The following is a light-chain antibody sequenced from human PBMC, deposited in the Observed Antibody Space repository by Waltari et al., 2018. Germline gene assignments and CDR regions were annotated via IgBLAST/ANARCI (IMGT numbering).Light chain of an antibody. CDR2: EVF. CDR3: CSYTSTTALV. V-gene: IGLV2-14*01. Sequence: QSALTQPASVSGSPGQSITISCTGTSSDIGAYDYVSWYQHHPGKAPNLMLYEVFNLPSGVSGRFSCSKSGNTASLTISGLQAEDEGHYYCCSYTSTTALVFGGGTKVTVL. J-gene: IGLJ2*01. CDR1: SSDIGAYDY.